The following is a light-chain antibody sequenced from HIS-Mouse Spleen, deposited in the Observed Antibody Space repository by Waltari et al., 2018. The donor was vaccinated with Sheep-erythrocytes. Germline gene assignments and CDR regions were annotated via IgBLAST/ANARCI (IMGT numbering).Light chain of an antibody. CDR1: SSDACGSNY. CDR3: SSYAGSNNWV. V-gene: IGLV2-8*01. Sequence: QSALTQPPSASGSPGQSVTISCPGTSSDACGSNYVPWYQHPPGKAPKLMIFEVSKRPSGVPDRFSGSKSGNTASLTVSGLQAEDEADYYCSSYAGSNNWVFGGGTKLTVL. CDR2: EVS. J-gene: IGLJ3*02.